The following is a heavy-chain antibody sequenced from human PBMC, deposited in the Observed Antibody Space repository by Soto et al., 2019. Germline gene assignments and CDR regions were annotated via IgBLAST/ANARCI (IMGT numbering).Heavy chain of an antibody. D-gene: IGHD5-18*01. J-gene: IGHJ4*02. CDR2: INPNSGGT. CDR3: ARGTPYTAMVPLSFDY. Sequence: GASVKISCKASGYTFTGYYMHWVRQAPGQGLEWMGWINPNSGGTNYAQKFQGWVTMTRDTSISTAYMELSRLRSEDTAVYYCARGTPYTAMVPLSFDYWGQGTLVTVSS. CDR1: GYTFTGYY. V-gene: IGHV1-2*04.